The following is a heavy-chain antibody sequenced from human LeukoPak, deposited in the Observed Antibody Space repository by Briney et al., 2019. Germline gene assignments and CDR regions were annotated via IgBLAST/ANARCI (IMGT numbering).Heavy chain of an antibody. CDR3: ARRGSYSSGWPQYYYYYYMDV. D-gene: IGHD6-19*01. CDR2: MNPNSGNT. CDR1: GYTFTSYD. Sequence: ASVKVSCKASGYTFTSYDINWVRQATGQGLEWMGWMNPNSGNTDYAQKFQGRVTITRNTSISTAYMELSSLRSEDTAVYYCARRGSYSSGWPQYYYYYYMDVWDKGTTVTVSS. J-gene: IGHJ6*03. V-gene: IGHV1-8*03.